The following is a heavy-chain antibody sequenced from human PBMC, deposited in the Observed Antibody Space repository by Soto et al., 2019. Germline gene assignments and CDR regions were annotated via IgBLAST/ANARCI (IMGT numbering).Heavy chain of an antibody. J-gene: IGHJ4*02. CDR2: IYYSGST. V-gene: IGHV4-59*01. CDR3: ARFPPRHYKHSKDPYSEY. Sequence: RILHPQRKGLEWIGYIYYSGSTNYNPSLKSRVTISVDTSKNQLSLKLSSVTAADTAVYYCARFPPRHYKHSKDPYSEYWGQGTLVTV. D-gene: IGHD4-4*01.